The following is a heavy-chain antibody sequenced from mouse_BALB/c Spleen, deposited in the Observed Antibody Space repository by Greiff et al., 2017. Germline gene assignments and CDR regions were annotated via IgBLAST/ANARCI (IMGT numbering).Heavy chain of an antibody. CDR1: GYAFSSYW. V-gene: IGHV1-80*01. Sequence: QVQLQQSGAELVRPGSSVKISCKASGYAFSSYWMNWVKQRPGQGLEWIGQIYPGDGDTNYNGKFKGKATLTADKSSSTAYMQLSSLTSEDSAVYFCARGLRLPYFDYWGQGTTLTVSS. CDR2: IYPGDGDT. J-gene: IGHJ2*01. D-gene: IGHD1-2*01. CDR3: ARGLRLPYFDY.